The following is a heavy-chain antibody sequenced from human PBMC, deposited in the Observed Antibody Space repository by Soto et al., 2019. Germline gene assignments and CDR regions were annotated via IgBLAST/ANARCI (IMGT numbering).Heavy chain of an antibody. D-gene: IGHD1-7*01. Sequence: PSETLSITCKVSGGSITSYRWSWIRQSAGKGLEWIGRINTSGNTHYNPSLKSRVTVSIDTSQNQFFLTVTSVTAADSAVYYWERESGDNWHYEAYWGQGTPVTVSS. CDR2: INTSGNT. CDR3: ERESGDNWHYEAY. V-gene: IGHV4-4*07. CDR1: GGSITSYR. J-gene: IGHJ4*02.